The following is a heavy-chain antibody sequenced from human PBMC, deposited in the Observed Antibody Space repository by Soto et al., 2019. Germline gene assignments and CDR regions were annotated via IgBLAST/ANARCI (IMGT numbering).Heavy chain of an antibody. V-gene: IGHV1-69*04. CDR3: AIDEYYYDSSGYFSRWYFDL. D-gene: IGHD3-22*01. Sequence: SVKVSCKASGGTFSSYTISWVRQAPGQGLEWMGRIIPILGIANYAQKFQGRVTITADKSTSTAYMELSSLRSEDTAVYYCAIDEYYYDSSGYFSRWYFDLWGRGTLVTSPQ. J-gene: IGHJ2*01. CDR2: IIPILGIA. CDR1: GGTFSSYT.